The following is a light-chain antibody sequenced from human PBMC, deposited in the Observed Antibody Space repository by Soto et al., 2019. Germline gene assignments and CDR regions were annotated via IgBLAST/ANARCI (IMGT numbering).Light chain of an antibody. J-gene: IGLJ1*01. CDR1: SSDIGSYNY. CDR3: SSYTSSRAYV. CDR2: EVN. V-gene: IGLV2-14*01. Sequence: QSALTQPASVSGSPGQSITVSCTGTSSDIGSYNYVSWYQQHPGKAPKLIIYEVNNRPSGVSNRFSGSKSGNTASLTVSGLQAEDEADYYCSSYTSSRAYVFGIGTKGTVL.